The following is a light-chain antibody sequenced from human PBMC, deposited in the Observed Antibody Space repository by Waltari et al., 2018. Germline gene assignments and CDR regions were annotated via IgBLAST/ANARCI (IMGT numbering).Light chain of an antibody. CDR1: NIGSKS. V-gene: IGLV3-21*02. CDR2: DDS. J-gene: IGLJ2*01. CDR3: QVWDSSSDHPVV. Sequence: SYVLTQPPSVSVAPGQQARITCGGTNIGSKSVPRYQQKPGQAPVLVVYDDSDRPSGIPERFSGSNSGNTATLTISRVEAGDEADYYCQVWDSSSDHPVVFGGGTKLTVL.